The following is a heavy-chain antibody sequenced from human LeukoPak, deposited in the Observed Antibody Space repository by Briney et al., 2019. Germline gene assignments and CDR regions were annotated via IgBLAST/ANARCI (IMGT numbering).Heavy chain of an antibody. CDR3: AIIRGVITLNDY. CDR1: GFTFSSST. CDR2: ISGGSIYI. V-gene: IGHV3-21*01. D-gene: IGHD3-10*01. Sequence: GGSLRLSCAASGFTFSSSTMNWVRQAPGKGLEWVSSISGGSIYIYYADSVKGRFTISRDNSKNTLYLQMNSLRAEDTAVYYCAIIRGVITLNDYWGQGTLVTVSS. J-gene: IGHJ4*02.